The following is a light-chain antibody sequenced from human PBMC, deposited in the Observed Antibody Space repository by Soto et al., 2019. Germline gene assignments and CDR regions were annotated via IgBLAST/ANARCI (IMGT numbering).Light chain of an antibody. J-gene: IGKJ1*01. CDR2: KAS. Sequence: DIQMTQSPSTLYASIGDRVTITCRASQSINSWLAWYQQKPGKAPKLLIYKASSLESGVPSRFSGSGSGTEFTLTISSLQPDDFATYYCQQYNSYSGFGQGTKVEIK. CDR1: QSINSW. CDR3: QQYNSYSG. V-gene: IGKV1-5*03.